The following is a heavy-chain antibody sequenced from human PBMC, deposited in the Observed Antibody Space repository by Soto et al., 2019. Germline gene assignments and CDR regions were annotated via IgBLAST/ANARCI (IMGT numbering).Heavy chain of an antibody. D-gene: IGHD3-9*01. CDR3: ARGKGRYDSGMDV. J-gene: IGHJ6*02. V-gene: IGHV4-59*01. CDR1: GVSISSYC. Sequence: PSETLYRTCTVSGVSISSYCWSWIRQSPGKGLEWIGYIFYSGSTKYNPPLKRRVTISVDTSKTHFSLNLSSVTAADTAVYYCARGKGRYDSGMDVWGQGTTVTVSS. CDR2: IFYSGST.